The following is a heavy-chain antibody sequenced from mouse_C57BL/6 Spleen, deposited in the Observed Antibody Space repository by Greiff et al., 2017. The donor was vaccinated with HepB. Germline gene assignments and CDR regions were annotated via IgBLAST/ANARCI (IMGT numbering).Heavy chain of an antibody. Sequence: EVQLQQSGPELVKPGASVKISCKASGYTFTDYYMNWVKQSHGKSLEWIGDINPNNGGTSYNQKFKGKATLTVDKSSSTAYMELRSLTSDDSAVYYCARAGTDYWGQGTTLTVSS. V-gene: IGHV1-26*01. CDR3: ARAGTDY. D-gene: IGHD4-1*01. J-gene: IGHJ2*01. CDR1: GYTFTDYY. CDR2: INPNNGGT.